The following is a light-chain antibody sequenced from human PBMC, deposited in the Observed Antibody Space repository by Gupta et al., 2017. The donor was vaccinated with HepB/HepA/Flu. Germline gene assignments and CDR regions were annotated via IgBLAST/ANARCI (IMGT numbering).Light chain of an antibody. J-gene: IGKJ4*01. V-gene: IGKV3-11*01. Sequence: PGERATLSCRASQSVSSYLAWYQQKPGQAPRLLIYDASNRATGIPARFSGSGSGTDFTLTSSSLKPEAFAIYSCTQLSESAGLTFGAGTKVEIK. CDR1: QSVSSY. CDR2: DAS. CDR3: TQLSESAGLT.